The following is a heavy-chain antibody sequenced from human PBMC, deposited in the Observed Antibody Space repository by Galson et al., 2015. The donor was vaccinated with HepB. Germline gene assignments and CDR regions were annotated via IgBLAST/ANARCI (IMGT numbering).Heavy chain of an antibody. CDR1: GFTFSYYA. CDR3: AKVFPEKTDGWYRQALYYFDS. CDR2: ITPSGDNT. D-gene: IGHD6-19*01. Sequence: SLRLSCAASGFTFSYYAMSWVRQAPGKGLEWVSAITPSGDNTYSADSMKGRVFISRDNSQNTLFLQMNSLGADDTAIYFCAKVFPEKTDGWYRQALYYFDSWGQGTRVTVSS. V-gene: IGHV3-23*01. J-gene: IGHJ4*02.